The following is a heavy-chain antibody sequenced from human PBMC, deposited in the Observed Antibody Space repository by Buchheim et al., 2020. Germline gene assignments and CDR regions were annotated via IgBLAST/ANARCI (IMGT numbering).Heavy chain of an antibody. D-gene: IGHD3-3*01. Sequence: EVQLVESGGGLVKPGGSLRLSCAASGFTFSSYSMNWVRQAPGKGLEWFSSIISSSSYIYYADSVKGRFPISRDNAKNSLYLQMNSLRAEDTAVYYCAREGSVIFGVVNDYWGQGTL. J-gene: IGHJ4*02. CDR1: GFTFSSYS. CDR2: IISSSSYI. V-gene: IGHV3-21*01. CDR3: AREGSVIFGVVNDY.